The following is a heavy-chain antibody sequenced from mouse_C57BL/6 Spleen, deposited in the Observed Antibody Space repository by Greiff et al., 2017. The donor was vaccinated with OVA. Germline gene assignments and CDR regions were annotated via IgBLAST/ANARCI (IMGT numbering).Heavy chain of an antibody. Sequence: VQLQQSGPELVKPGASVKISCKASGYAFSSSWMNWVKQRPGKGLEWIGRIYPGDGDTNYNGKFKGKDTLTADKSSSTAYMQLSSLTSEDSAVYFCARRNGTNYFDHWGQGTTLTVSS. V-gene: IGHV1-82*01. J-gene: IGHJ2*01. CDR1: GYAFSSSW. D-gene: IGHD4-1*01. CDR3: ARRNGTNYFDH. CDR2: IYPGDGDT.